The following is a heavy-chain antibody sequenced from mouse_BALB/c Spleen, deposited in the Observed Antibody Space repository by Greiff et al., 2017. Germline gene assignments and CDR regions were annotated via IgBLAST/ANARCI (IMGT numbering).Heavy chain of an antibody. Sequence: EVHLVESGPGLVKPSQSLSLTCSVTGYSITSGYYWNWIRQFPGNKLEWMGYISYDGSNNYNPSLKNRISITRDTSKNQFFLKLNSVTTEDTATYYCAKAYYGNYYAMDYWGQGTSVTVSS. CDR2: ISYDGSN. CDR3: AKAYYGNYYAMDY. J-gene: IGHJ4*01. CDR1: GYSITSGYY. D-gene: IGHD2-10*01. V-gene: IGHV3-6*02.